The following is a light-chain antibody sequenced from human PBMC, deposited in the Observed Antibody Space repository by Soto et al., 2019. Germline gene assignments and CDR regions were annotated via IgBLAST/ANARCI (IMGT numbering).Light chain of an antibody. CDR3: CSSAPESTYV. Sequence: SALAQPASVSGSPGQSITISCTGTSSDVGAYDSVSWYQQHPHKAPQLIIYKGAQRPSGVSNRFSGSTSGNAASLTISGLQADDEADYFCCSSAPESTYVCGTGTKVTVL. CDR1: SSDVGAYDS. V-gene: IGLV2-23*01. CDR2: KGA. J-gene: IGLJ1*01.